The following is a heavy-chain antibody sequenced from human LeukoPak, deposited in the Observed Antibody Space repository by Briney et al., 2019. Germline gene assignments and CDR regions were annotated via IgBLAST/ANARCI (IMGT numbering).Heavy chain of an antibody. D-gene: IGHD1-1*01. V-gene: IGHV3-7*01. Sequence: PGGSLRLSCAASGFTFSSYWMTWVRQAPEKGLEWVANINQDGSEGYFVDSVKGRFTISRDNAKNSLYLQMNSLRAEDTAVYYCARDGTRTTGTTFDIWGQGTMVTVSS. CDR1: GFTFSSYW. J-gene: IGHJ3*02. CDR2: INQDGSEG. CDR3: ARDGTRTTGTTFDI.